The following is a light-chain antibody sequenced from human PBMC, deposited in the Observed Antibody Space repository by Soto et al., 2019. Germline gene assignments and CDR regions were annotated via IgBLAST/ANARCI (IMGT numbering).Light chain of an antibody. J-gene: IGLJ2*01. V-gene: IGLV1-44*01. Sequence: QSVLTQAPSASGTPGQRVAISCSGSSSNIGSNTVNWYQHLPGTAPKLLIYNNNQRPSGVPDRFSGSKSATSASLAISGLQSEDESVYYCATRDDSLNGPVFGGGTKLTVL. CDR3: ATRDDSLNGPV. CDR2: NNN. CDR1: SSNIGSNT.